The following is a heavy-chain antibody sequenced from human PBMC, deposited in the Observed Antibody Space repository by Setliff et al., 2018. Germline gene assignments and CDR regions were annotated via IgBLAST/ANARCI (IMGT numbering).Heavy chain of an antibody. CDR1: GGSFSGYY. D-gene: IGHD2-21*02. J-gene: IGHJ4*02. CDR2: IYYSGST. Sequence: SETLSLTCAVYGGSFSGYYWSWIRQPPGKGLEWIGSIYYSGSTYYNPSLTSRVTISVDTSNNQFSLNLRSVAAADTAVYYCARGFDVCGGGACYTDGPYYFDYWGLGTLVTVSS. V-gene: IGHV4-34*01. CDR3: ARGFDVCGGGACYTDGPYYFDY.